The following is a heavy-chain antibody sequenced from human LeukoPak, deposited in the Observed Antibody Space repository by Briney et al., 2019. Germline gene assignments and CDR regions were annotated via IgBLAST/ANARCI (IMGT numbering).Heavy chain of an antibody. Sequence: KPSETLSLTCTVSGGSISSGGYYWSWIRQHPGKGLEWIGYIYYSGSTYYNPSLKSRVTISVDTSKNQFSLKLSSVTAADTAVYYCARHWVGYDNWYFDYWGQGTLVTVSS. J-gene: IGHJ4*02. D-gene: IGHD1-1*01. CDR3: ARHWVGYDNWYFDY. V-gene: IGHV4-31*03. CDR2: IYYSGST. CDR1: GGSISSGGYY.